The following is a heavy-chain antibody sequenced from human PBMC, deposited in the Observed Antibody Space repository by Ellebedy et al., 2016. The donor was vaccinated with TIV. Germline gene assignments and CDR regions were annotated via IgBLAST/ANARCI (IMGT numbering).Heavy chain of an antibody. Sequence: SETLSLXXAVSGGSISSSNWWSWVRQPPGKGLEWIGEIYHSGSTNYNPSLKSRVTISVDKSKNQFSLKLSSVTAADTAVYYCARIELRFLEWLPHNWFDPWGQGTLVTVSS. V-gene: IGHV4-4*02. J-gene: IGHJ5*02. CDR3: ARIELRFLEWLPHNWFDP. D-gene: IGHD3-3*01. CDR2: IYHSGST. CDR1: GGSISSSNW.